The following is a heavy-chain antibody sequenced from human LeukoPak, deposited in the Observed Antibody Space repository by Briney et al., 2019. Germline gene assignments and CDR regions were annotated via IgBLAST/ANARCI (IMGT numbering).Heavy chain of an antibody. Sequence: GGSLRLSCAASGFTVRSNYMNWVRQAPGKGLEWVSVINSGGSTYYADSVKGRFTISRDNSKNTLYLQMNSLRAEDTVVYYCAKDRDGVDYWGQGTLVTVSS. J-gene: IGHJ4*02. CDR3: AKDRDGVDY. D-gene: IGHD2-21*01. CDR2: INSGGST. V-gene: IGHV3-66*01. CDR1: GFTVRSNY.